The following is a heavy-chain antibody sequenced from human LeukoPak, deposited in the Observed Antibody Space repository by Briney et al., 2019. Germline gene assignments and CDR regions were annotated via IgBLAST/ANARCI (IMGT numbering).Heavy chain of an antibody. CDR1: GFTFSSYG. V-gene: IGHV3-30*03. D-gene: IGHD6-19*01. CDR3: TRASEQWLGRLDY. CDR2: ISYDGSNK. Sequence: GGSLRLSCAASGFTFSSYGMHWVRQAPGKGLEWVAVISYDGSNKYYADSVKGRFTISRDNSKYTLYLQMNSLRAEDTAVYYCTRASEQWLGRLDYWGQGTLVTVSS. J-gene: IGHJ4*02.